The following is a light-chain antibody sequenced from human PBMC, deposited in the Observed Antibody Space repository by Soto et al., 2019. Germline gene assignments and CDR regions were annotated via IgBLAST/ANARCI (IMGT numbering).Light chain of an antibody. CDR3: CSYAGTYTWI. J-gene: IGLJ2*01. CDR2: DVT. V-gene: IGLV2-11*01. Sequence: HSVLTQPRSVSGSPGQSVTISCTGASNNVGGYNYVSWYQHHPGKVPQLIIYDVTKRPSGVPDRFSGSKSGNTASLTISGLQVEYEADYYCCSYAGTYTWIFGGGTKLTVL. CDR1: SNNVGGYNY.